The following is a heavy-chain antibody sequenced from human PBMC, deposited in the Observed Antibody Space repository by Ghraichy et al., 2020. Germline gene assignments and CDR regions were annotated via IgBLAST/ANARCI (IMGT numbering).Heavy chain of an antibody. CDR3: AKDQGIVVVTAYYFDY. Sequence: LSLTCAASGFTFSSYAMSWVRQAPGKGLEWVSAISGSGGSTYYADSVKGRFTISRDNSKNTLYLQMNSLRAEDTAVYYCAKDQGIVVVTAYYFDYWGQGTLVTVSS. D-gene: IGHD2-21*02. CDR1: GFTFSSYA. V-gene: IGHV3-23*01. CDR2: ISGSGGST. J-gene: IGHJ4*02.